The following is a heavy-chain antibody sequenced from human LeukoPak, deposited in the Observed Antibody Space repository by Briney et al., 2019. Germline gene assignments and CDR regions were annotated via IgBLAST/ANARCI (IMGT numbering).Heavy chain of an antibody. D-gene: IGHD5-24*01. J-gene: IGHJ3*02. CDR1: GFSYSSYA. CDR2: ISSSGDNT. CDR3: AKDWGDGYNFPDAFDI. V-gene: IGHV3-23*01. Sequence: GSLRLSCVASGFSYSSYAMTWVRQAPGKGLEWVSLISSSGDNTYYADSVEGRFTISRDNSKNTLYLQMNSLRAEDTAVYYCAKDWGDGYNFPDAFDIWGQGTMVTVSS.